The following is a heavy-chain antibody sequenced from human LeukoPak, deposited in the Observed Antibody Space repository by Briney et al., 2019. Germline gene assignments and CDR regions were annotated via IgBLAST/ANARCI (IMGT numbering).Heavy chain of an antibody. Sequence: GGSLRLSCAASGFTVSSNYMSWVRQAPGKGLEWVSVIYSGGSTYYADSVKGRFTISRDNSKNTLYLQMNSLRAEDTAVYYCARDDGSGSYYTMGYWGQGTLVTVSS. CDR1: GFTVSSNY. CDR3: ARDDGSGSYYTMGY. CDR2: IYSGGST. V-gene: IGHV3-66*01. D-gene: IGHD3-10*01. J-gene: IGHJ4*02.